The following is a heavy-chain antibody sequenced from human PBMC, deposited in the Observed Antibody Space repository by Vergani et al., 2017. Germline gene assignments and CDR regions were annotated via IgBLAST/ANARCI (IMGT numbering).Heavy chain of an antibody. CDR2: ISYDGSNK. V-gene: IGHV3-30*03. CDR1: GFTFSSYG. D-gene: IGHD6-19*01. Sequence: QVQLVESGGGVVQPGRSLRLSCAASGFTFSSYGMHWVRQAPGKGLEWVAVISYDGSNKYYADSVKGRLTISRDNSKNTLYLQMNSLRAEDTAVYYCARPATGIAVAGSFDYWGQGTLVTVSS. CDR3: ARPATGIAVAGSFDY. J-gene: IGHJ4*02.